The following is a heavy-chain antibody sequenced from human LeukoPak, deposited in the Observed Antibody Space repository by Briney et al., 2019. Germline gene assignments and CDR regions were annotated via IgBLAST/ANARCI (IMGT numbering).Heavy chain of an antibody. CDR1: GFTFSNYV. J-gene: IGHJ4*02. Sequence: GSLRLSCAASGFTFSNYVMNWLRQPPGKGLEWIGEINHSGSTDYNPSLKSRVTISVDTSKNQFSLKLSSVTAADTAVYYCVNGYSSFSSWGQGTLVTVSS. CDR2: INHSGST. V-gene: IGHV4-34*08. D-gene: IGHD6-6*01. CDR3: VNGYSSFSS.